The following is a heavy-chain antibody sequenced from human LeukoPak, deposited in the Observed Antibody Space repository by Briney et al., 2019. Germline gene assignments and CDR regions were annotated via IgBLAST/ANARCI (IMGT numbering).Heavy chain of an antibody. CDR3: ARNLRGAAAALWYFDL. Sequence: GASVKVSCKASGGTFSSYAISWVRQAPGQGLEWMGGIIPIFGTANYAQKFQGRVTITTDESTSTAYMELSSLRSEDTAVYYCARNLRGAAAALWYFDLWGRGTMVTVSS. V-gene: IGHV1-69*05. CDR1: GGTFSSYA. D-gene: IGHD6-13*01. CDR2: IIPIFGTA. J-gene: IGHJ2*01.